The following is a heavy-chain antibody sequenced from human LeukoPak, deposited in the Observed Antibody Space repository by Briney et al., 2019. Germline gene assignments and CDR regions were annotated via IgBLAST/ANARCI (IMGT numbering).Heavy chain of an antibody. J-gene: IGHJ4*02. Sequence: GGSLRLSCAASGFTFSSYWMHWVPQAPGKGLVWVSRINSDGSSTSYADSVKGRFTISRDNAKNTLYLQMNSLRAEDTAVYYCARDLDYDSSGPYGGYWGQGTLVTVSS. CDR1: GFTFSSYW. D-gene: IGHD3-22*01. V-gene: IGHV3-74*01. CDR3: ARDLDYDSSGPYGGY. CDR2: INSDGSST.